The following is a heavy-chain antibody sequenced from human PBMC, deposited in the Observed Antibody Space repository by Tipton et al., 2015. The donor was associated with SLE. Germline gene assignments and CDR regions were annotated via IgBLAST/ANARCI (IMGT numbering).Heavy chain of an antibody. V-gene: IGHV4-59*11. CDR2: IYYSGST. Sequence: TLSLTCTVSGGSISSHYWSWIRQPPGKGLEWIGYIYYSGSTYYNPSLKSRVTISVDTSKNQFSLKLSSVTAADTAVYYCARDKGYYGSGSRGFDYWGQGTLVTVSS. J-gene: IGHJ4*02. D-gene: IGHD3-10*01. CDR1: GGSISSHY. CDR3: ARDKGYYGSGSRGFDY.